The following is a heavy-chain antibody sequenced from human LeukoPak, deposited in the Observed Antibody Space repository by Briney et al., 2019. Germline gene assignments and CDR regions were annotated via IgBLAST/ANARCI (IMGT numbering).Heavy chain of an antibody. D-gene: IGHD1-26*01. CDR1: GFTFDGYV. Sequence: GGSLRLSCAASGFTFDGYVMHWVRQAPRKGLEWVSLLSWDGGSTYYADSVKGRFTISRDNSKNSLYPQMNSLRAEDTALYYCAEDDSGTYSYFDYWGQGTLFTVSS. V-gene: IGHV3-43D*03. J-gene: IGHJ4*02. CDR2: LSWDGGST. CDR3: AEDDSGTYSYFDY.